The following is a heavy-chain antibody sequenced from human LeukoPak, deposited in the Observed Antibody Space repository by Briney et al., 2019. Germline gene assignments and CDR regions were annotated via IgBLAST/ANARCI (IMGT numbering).Heavy chain of an antibody. J-gene: IGHJ6*03. V-gene: IGHV3-21*04. D-gene: IGHD2-2*01. CDR3: AKEGVVAAAMDYMDV. CDR2: ISSSSSYI. Sequence: GGSLRLSCAASGFTFKTYTMHWVRQAPGMGLEWVSSISSSSSYIFYADSVKGRFTISRDNAKNSLYLQMNSLRAEDTAVYYCAKEGVVAAAMDYMDVWGKGATVTVSS. CDR1: GFTFKTYT.